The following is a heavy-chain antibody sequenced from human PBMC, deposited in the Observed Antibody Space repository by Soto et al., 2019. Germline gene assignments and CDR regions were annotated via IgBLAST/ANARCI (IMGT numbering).Heavy chain of an antibody. J-gene: IGHJ4*02. D-gene: IGHD6-13*01. CDR3: ASRHSSPYFDY. CDR1: GGSISSGDYY. Sequence: QVQLQESGPGLVKPSQTLSLTCTVSGGSISSGDYYWSWIRQPPGKGLEWIGSIYYRGSTYYNSSLKSRVTISVDPSKNQFSLKLNSVTAADTAVYYCASRHSSPYFDYWGQGTLVTVSS. CDR2: IYYRGST. V-gene: IGHV4-30-4*01.